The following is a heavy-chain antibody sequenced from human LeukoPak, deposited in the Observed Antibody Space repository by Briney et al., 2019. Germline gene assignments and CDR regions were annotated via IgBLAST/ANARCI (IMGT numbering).Heavy chain of an antibody. V-gene: IGHV3-23*01. CDR3: AKDRRATLYGEFDS. CDR1: GFTFSSYA. J-gene: IGHJ4*02. CDR2: VSGGGVGT. Sequence: GGSLRLSCAASGFTFSSYAMIWVRQAPGKGLEGVSAVSGGGVGTHYAASVKGRFTFSRDNSKNTLYLQMNSLRAEDTAVYYCAKDRRATLYGEFDSWGQGTLVTVSS. D-gene: IGHD3-3*01.